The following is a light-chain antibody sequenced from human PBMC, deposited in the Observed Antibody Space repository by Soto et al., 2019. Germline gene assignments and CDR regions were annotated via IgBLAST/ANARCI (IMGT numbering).Light chain of an antibody. CDR2: SNN. J-gene: IGLJ2*01. Sequence: QSVLTQPPSASGTPGQRVTISCSGSSSNIGSNTVNWYQQFPGTAPKRLIYSNNQRPSGVPDRFSGSKSGTSASLAISGLQSEDEADYYCAAWDDSLNGVLFGGGTKLTVL. V-gene: IGLV1-44*01. CDR3: AAWDDSLNGVL. CDR1: SSNIGSNT.